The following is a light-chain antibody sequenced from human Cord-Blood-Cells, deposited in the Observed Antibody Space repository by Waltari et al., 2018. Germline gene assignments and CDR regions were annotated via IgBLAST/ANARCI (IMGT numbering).Light chain of an antibody. J-gene: IGKJ3*01. CDR3: QQRSNWIT. Sequence: EIVLTHSPATMSLSQGDRATISCRASQSVSSYLAWYQQKPGQAPRLLIYDASNRATGIPARFSGSGSGTDFTLTISSLEPEDFAVYYCQQRSNWITFGPGTKVDIK. CDR2: DAS. V-gene: IGKV3-11*01. CDR1: QSVSSY.